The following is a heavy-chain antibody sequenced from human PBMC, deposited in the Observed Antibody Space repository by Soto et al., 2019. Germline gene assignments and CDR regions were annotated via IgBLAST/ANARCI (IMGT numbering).Heavy chain of an antibody. J-gene: IGHJ3*01. CDR2: INVPYGKT. CDR3: ARDVRVGTNVDACDV. CDR1: GYAFTSFG. Sequence: QLVQSGAEVKKPGASVKVSCQASGYAFTSFGINWVRQAPGQGVEWVGRINVPYGKTTHAQKFQGRVTVTTDTSKTTAYMDLTSLSSEDTAVYYCARDVRVGTNVDACDVWGQGTTVTVSS. D-gene: IGHD1-26*01. V-gene: IGHV1-18*01.